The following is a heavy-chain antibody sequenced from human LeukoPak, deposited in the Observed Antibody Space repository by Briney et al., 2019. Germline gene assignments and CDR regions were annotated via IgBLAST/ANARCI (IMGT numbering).Heavy chain of an antibody. Sequence: SETLSLTCTVSGGSISSYYWSWIRQPPGKGLEWTGYIYYSGSTNYNPSLKSRVTISVDTSKNQYSLKLNSVTAADTAVYYCARAARGYCISSNCYTGNNFDSWGQGTPVTVSS. J-gene: IGHJ4*02. CDR3: ARAARGYCISSNCYTGNNFDS. V-gene: IGHV4-59*08. CDR2: IYYSGST. CDR1: GGSISSYY. D-gene: IGHD2-2*02.